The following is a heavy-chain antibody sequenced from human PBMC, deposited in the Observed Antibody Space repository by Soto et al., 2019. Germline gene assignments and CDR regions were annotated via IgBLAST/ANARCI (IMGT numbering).Heavy chain of an antibody. V-gene: IGHV3-23*01. CDR1: GFTFSSYA. J-gene: IGHJ6*03. Sequence: GGSLRLSCAASGFTFSSYAMSWVRQAPGKGLEWVSAISGSGGSTYYADSVKGRFTISRDNYKNTLYLQMNSLRAEDTAVYYCAKADSGSYYYYYYYMDVWGKGTTVTVSS. CDR2: ISGSGGST. CDR3: AKADSGSYYYYYYYMDV. D-gene: IGHD1-26*01.